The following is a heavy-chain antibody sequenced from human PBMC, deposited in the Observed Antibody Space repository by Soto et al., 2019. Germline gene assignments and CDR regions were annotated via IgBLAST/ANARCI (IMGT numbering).Heavy chain of an antibody. CDR3: ARSWNYVTYYYYYYYMDV. CDR1: GDSVSSNSAA. D-gene: IGHD1-7*01. V-gene: IGHV6-1*01. J-gene: IGHJ6*03. CDR2: TYYRSKWYN. Sequence: PSQTLSLTCAISGDSVSSNSAAWNWIRQSPSRGLEWLGRTYYRSKWYNDYAVSVKSRITINPDTSKNQFSLQLNSVTPEDTAVYYFARSWNYVTYYYYYYYMDVWGKGTTVTVSS.